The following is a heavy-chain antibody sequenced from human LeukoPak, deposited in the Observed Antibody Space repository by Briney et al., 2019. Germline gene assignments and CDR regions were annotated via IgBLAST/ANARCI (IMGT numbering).Heavy chain of an antibody. J-gene: IGHJ3*02. Sequence: GGSLRLSCAASEFTFSDYYMNWIRQAPGKGLEWVSYISSSGSTIYYADSVKGRFTVSRDNAKNSLYLQMNSLRAEDTAVYYCARESIAAAATGAFDIWGQGTMVNVSS. CDR2: ISSSGSTI. D-gene: IGHD6-13*01. CDR3: ARESIAAAATGAFDI. V-gene: IGHV3-11*04. CDR1: EFTFSDYY.